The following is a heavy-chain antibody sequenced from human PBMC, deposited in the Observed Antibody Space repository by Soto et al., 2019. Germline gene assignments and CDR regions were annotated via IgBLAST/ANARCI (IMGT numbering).Heavy chain of an antibody. V-gene: IGHV3-30*18. CDR2: ISYDGSNK. Sequence: QVQLVESGGGVVQPGRSLRLSCAASGFTFSSYGMHWVRQAPGKGLEWVAVISYDGSNKYYADSVKGRFTISRDNSKNTLYLQMNSLRAEDTAVYYCAKDSSSWSSSSWYCGRSYYYYGMDVWGQGTTVTVSS. CDR1: GFTFSSYG. D-gene: IGHD6-13*01. J-gene: IGHJ6*02. CDR3: AKDSSSWSSSSWYCGRSYYYYGMDV.